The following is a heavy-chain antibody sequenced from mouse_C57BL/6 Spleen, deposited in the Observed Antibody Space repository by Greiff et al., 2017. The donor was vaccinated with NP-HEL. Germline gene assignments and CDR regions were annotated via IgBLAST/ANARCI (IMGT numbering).Heavy chain of an antibody. CDR2: IYPGDGDT. CDR1: GYAFSSYW. V-gene: IGHV1-80*01. CDR3: TRYPYSPYYFDY. J-gene: IGHJ2*01. Sequence: QVHVKQSGAELVKPGASVKISCKASGYAFSSYWMNWVKQRPGKGLEWIGQIYPGDGDTNYNGKFKGKATLTADKSSSTAYMQLSSLTSEDSAVYFCTRYPYSPYYFDYWGQGTTLTVSS. D-gene: IGHD2-12*01.